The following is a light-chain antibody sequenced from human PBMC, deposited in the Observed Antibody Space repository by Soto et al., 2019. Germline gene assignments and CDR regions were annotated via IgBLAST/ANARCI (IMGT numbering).Light chain of an antibody. CDR2: ISS. CDR1: QSIDSY. Sequence: DIQMTQSPSSLSASVGDRVTITCRASQSIDSYLNWYQQTPGKAPKLLIYISSSLQSGVPSTFSGSGSGTDFTLTNSSLQPKDCATYYCQQSYSPPRTFGQGTKVEIK. CDR3: QQSYSPPRT. V-gene: IGKV1-39*01. J-gene: IGKJ1*01.